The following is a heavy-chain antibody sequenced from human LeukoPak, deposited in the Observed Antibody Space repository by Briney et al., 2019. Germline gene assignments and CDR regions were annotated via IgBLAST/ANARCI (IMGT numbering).Heavy chain of an antibody. J-gene: IGHJ6*03. D-gene: IGHD3-10*01. CDR1: GFTFSSYS. CDR3: ARGQSGFGHWYYYYMDV. Sequence: GGSLRLSCAASGFTFSSYSMNWVRQAPGKGLEWVSYISSSSSTIYYADSVKGRFTISRDNAKNSLYLQMNSLRAEDTAVYYCARGQSGFGHWYYYYMDVWGKGTTVTVSS. V-gene: IGHV3-48*01. CDR2: ISSSSSTI.